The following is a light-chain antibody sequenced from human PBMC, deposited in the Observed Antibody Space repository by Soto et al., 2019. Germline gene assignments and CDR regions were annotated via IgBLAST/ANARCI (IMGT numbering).Light chain of an antibody. CDR3: SSYAGTNNFVV. CDR2: EVS. V-gene: IGLV2-8*01. Sequence: QSALTQPPSASGSPGQSVTISCTGTSSDVGGYTYVSWYQLHPGKAPKLMIYEVSKRPSGVPDRFSGSKSGNTASLTVSGLQPEDEADYYCSSYAGTNNFVVFGGGTKLTVL. CDR1: SSDVGGYTY. J-gene: IGLJ3*02.